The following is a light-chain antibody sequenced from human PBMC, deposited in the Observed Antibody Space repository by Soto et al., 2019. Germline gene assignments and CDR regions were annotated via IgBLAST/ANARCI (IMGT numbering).Light chain of an antibody. CDR3: HRYGSSLSIT. Sequence: ESVLTQSPGSLSLSPGERATLSCRASQSVSSNYLAWYQHKPGQAPRLLIYGASSRATGIPDRFSGSGSGTDFTLTISRLEPEEFAVYYCHRYGSSLSITFGQGTRLEIK. J-gene: IGKJ5*01. CDR2: GAS. CDR1: QSVSSNY. V-gene: IGKV3-20*01.